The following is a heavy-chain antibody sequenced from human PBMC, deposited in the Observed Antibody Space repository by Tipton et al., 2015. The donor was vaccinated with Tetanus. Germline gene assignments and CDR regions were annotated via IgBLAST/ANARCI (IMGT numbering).Heavy chain of an antibody. Sequence: TLSLTCNVSGASISDKKYYWGWIRQAPGKGLEWIGSAYYSGSTYYNPSLKSRVTISVDTSKNQFSLELSSVTVADTAVYYCARHSSLKALNDWCQGSLVTVSS. CDR1: GASISDKKYY. CDR3: ARHSSLKALND. CDR2: AYYSGST. J-gene: IGHJ4*02. D-gene: IGHD1-1*01. V-gene: IGHV4-39*01.